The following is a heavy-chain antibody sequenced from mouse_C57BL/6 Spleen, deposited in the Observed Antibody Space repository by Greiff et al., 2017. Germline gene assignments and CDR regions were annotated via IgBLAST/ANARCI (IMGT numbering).Heavy chain of an antibody. D-gene: IGHD2-5*01. V-gene: IGHV1-50*01. Sequence: QVQLQQPGAELVKPGASVKLSCKASGYTFTSYWMQWVKQRPGQGLEWIGEIDPSDSYTNYNQKFKGKATLTVDTSSSTAYMQLSSRTSEDSAVYYCARSVYYSKDYAMDYWGQGTSVTVSS. CDR3: ARSVYYSKDYAMDY. CDR1: GYTFTSYW. J-gene: IGHJ4*01. CDR2: IDPSDSYT.